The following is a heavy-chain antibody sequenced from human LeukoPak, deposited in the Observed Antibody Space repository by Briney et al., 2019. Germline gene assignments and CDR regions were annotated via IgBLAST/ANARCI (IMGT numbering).Heavy chain of an antibody. CDR1: GFTFSSYS. V-gene: IGHV3-21*01. Sequence: GGSLRLSCAASGFTFSSYSMNWVRQAPGKGLEWVSSISSSSSYVYYADSMKGRFTISRDNAKNSLYLQMNSLRAEDTAVYYCARDRANLHYFDYWGQGTLVTVSS. CDR3: ARDRANLHYFDY. CDR2: ISSSSSYV. J-gene: IGHJ4*02.